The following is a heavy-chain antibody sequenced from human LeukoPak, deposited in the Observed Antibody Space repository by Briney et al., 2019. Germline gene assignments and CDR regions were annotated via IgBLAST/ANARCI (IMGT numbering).Heavy chain of an antibody. CDR1: GGSISTYY. J-gene: IGHJ4*02. Sequence: SETLSLTCTVSGGSISTYYWSWIRQPPGKGLEWIGYIYYSGSTNYNPSPKSRVIISVDTSKNQFSLKLSSVTAADTAVYYCARGATSLSYFDSRGQGTLVTVSS. CDR3: ARGATSLSYFDS. D-gene: IGHD2/OR15-2a*01. V-gene: IGHV4-59*01. CDR2: IYYSGST.